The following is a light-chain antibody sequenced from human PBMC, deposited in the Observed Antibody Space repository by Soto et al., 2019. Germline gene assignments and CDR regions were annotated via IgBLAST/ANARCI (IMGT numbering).Light chain of an antibody. CDR3: QQYNRYGWT. CDR1: QSISSW. Sequence: DIQMTQSPSTLSASVGDRVTITCRASQSISSWLAWYQQKPGKAPKLLIYDASSLESGVPSRFSGSGSGTEFTLTISSLQPDDFATYYCQQYNRYGWTFGQGTKVEI. J-gene: IGKJ1*01. CDR2: DAS. V-gene: IGKV1-5*01.